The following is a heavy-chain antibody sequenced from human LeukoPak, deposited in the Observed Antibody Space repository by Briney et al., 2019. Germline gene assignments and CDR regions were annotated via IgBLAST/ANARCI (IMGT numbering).Heavy chain of an antibody. CDR3: AKGRGYRVYASSES. CDR1: GFSFRSYA. Sequence: GGSLRLSCAASGFSFRSYAMSWVRQAPGKGLEWVSGISGSGGSTYYSDSVKGRFTISRDNSNNTAYLQMNSLRGEDTAVYFCAKGRGYRVYASSESWGQGTLVTVSS. D-gene: IGHD2-8*01. CDR2: ISGSGGST. J-gene: IGHJ5*02. V-gene: IGHV3-23*01.